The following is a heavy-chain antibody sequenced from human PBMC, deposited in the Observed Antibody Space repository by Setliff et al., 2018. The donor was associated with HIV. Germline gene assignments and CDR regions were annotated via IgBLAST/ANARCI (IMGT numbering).Heavy chain of an antibody. CDR1: GYSISSGYY. Sequence: PSETLSLTCAVSGYSISSGYYWGWIRQPPGKGLEWIGSIYHSGSAYYNPSLKSRVTISVDTSKNQFSLKLSSVTAADTAVYYCARVSAGYGGNSYFDYWGQGTLVTVSS. D-gene: IGHD2-21*01. V-gene: IGHV4-38-2*01. CDR3: ARVSAGYGGNSYFDY. CDR2: IYHSGSA. J-gene: IGHJ4*02.